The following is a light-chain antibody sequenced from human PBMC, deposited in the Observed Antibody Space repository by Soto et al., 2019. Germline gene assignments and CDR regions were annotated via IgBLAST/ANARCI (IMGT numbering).Light chain of an antibody. CDR3: QQYGGSPRT. CDR2: TAS. V-gene: IGKV3-20*01. J-gene: IGKJ2*02. CDR1: QSVRNNY. Sequence: EIVLTQSPGTLSLSPGEGATLSCRASQSVRNNYLAWYQQKPGQAPRLLIYTASSRATGIPDRFSGGGSGTDFTLTISRLEPDDFAVYYCQQYGGSPRTFDQGTKLEIK.